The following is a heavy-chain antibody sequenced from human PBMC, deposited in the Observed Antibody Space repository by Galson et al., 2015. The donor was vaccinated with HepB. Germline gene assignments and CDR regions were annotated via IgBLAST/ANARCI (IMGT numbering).Heavy chain of an antibody. Sequence: SLRLSCAASGFDFYSYAMNWVRQAPGKGLEWVSGISVKAGSSYYADSVKGRFTISRDTSINTLYLQMNNLRVEDTAVYYCAHTREYYYDNTGYFSSPKYGMDVWGQGTTVTVSS. D-gene: IGHD3-22*01. CDR1: GFDFYSYA. V-gene: IGHV3-23*01. CDR2: ISVKAGSS. CDR3: AHTREYYYDNTGYFSSPKYGMDV. J-gene: IGHJ6*02.